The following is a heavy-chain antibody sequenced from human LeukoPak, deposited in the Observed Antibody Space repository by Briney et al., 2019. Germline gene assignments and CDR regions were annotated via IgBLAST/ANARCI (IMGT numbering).Heavy chain of an antibody. D-gene: IGHD2-2*01. V-gene: IGHV3-53*04. J-gene: IGHJ6*02. CDR2: IYSGGNT. CDR3: ARDGGKYCISTSCYGMDV. CDR1: GFSFSRYS. Sequence: GGSLRLSCAASGFSFSRYSMSWVRQAPGKGLEWVSVIYSGGNTYYADSVKGRFTISRHNSENTLYLQMNSLRAEDTAVYYCARDGGKYCISTSCYGMDVWGQGTTVTVSS.